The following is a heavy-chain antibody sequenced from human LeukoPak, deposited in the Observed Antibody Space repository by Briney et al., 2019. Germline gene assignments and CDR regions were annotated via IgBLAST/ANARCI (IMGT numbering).Heavy chain of an antibody. CDR2: IYTSGST. CDR3: ARLAGATILDAFDI. D-gene: IGHD1-26*01. CDR1: GGSLSSYY. V-gene: IGHV4-4*07. Sequence: KPSETLSLTCTVSGGSLSSYYWSWVRQPAGKGLEWIGRIYTSGSTNYNPSLKSRVTMSVDTSKNQFSLKLSSVTAADTAVYYCARLAGATILDAFDIWGQGTMVTVSS. J-gene: IGHJ3*02.